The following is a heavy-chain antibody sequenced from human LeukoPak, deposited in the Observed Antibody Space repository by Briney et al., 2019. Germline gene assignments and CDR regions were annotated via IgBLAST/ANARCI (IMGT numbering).Heavy chain of an antibody. J-gene: IGHJ4*02. V-gene: IGHV1-2*02. CDR3: APTAEAYTSWWKV. Sequence: SSVKVSYKASGYKLTDDYMHPLRQAPAQGLAFMGWINPDSGFTNYAQKFKGRVTMTSDTSISTAYLEVRSLTSDDTAVYYCAPTAEAYTSWWKVWGQGTLVTVSS. CDR1: GYKLTDDY. CDR2: INPDSGFT. D-gene: IGHD3-16*01.